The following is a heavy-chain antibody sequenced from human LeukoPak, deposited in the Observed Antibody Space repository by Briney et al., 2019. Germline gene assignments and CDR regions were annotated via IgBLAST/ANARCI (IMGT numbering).Heavy chain of an antibody. Sequence: GGSLRLSCAASAFSLNAYNMNWVRQAPGKGLEWVSSISYTGTYIYYADSVKGRFTISRDNAQNSLYLQMNSLRAEDTASYYCVRDRGTYRPIDYWGQGTLVTVSS. D-gene: IGHD1-26*01. CDR1: AFSLNAYN. CDR3: VRDRGTYRPIDY. J-gene: IGHJ4*02. CDR2: ISYTGTYI. V-gene: IGHV3-21*04.